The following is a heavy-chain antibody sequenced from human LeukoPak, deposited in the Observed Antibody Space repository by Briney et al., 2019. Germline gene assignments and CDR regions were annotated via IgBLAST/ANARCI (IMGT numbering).Heavy chain of an antibody. CDR2: INPNSGGT. CDR3: ARGVYYYDSSGYYVPFDY. CDR1: GYTLTGYY. V-gene: IGHV1-2*02. D-gene: IGHD3-22*01. Sequence: ASVKVSCKASGYTLTGYYMHWVRQAPGQGLEWMGWINPNSGGTNYAQKFQGRVTMTRDTSISTAYMELSRLRSDDTAVYYWARGVYYYDSSGYYVPFDYWGQGTLVTVSS. J-gene: IGHJ4*02.